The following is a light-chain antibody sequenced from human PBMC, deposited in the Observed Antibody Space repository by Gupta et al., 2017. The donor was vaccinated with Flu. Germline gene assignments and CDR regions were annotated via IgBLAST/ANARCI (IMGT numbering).Light chain of an antibody. CDR1: SSDVGGYNY. J-gene: IGLJ2*01. CDR2: EVN. V-gene: IGLV2-8*01. Sequence: GQSATISCTGTSSDVGGYNYVSWYQQHPGKAPKLIIYEVNKRPSGVPDRFSGSKSGNTASLTVSGLLAEDEADYYCCSYGGSKFFGGGTKLTGL. CDR3: CSYGGSKF.